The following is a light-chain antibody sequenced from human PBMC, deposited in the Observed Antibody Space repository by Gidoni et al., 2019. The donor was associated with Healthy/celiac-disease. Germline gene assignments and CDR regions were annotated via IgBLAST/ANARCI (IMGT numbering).Light chain of an antibody. CDR2: GAS. CDR1: QSGSSSY. CDR3: QQYGSSPMYT. J-gene: IGKJ2*01. Sequence: EIVCTQSPCTLSLSPGERATLSCRDSQSGSSSYLAWYQQKPGQAPRLLIYGASSSATGIPDRLSGSGSGTDFTFTISRLEPEDFAVYYCQQYGSSPMYTFGQGTKLEIK. V-gene: IGKV3-20*01.